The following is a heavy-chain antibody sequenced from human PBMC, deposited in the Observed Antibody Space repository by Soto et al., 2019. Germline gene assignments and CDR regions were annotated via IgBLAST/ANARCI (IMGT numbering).Heavy chain of an antibody. D-gene: IGHD2-2*01. CDR3: AKHSRETTTCCGED. V-gene: IGHV3-23*01. CDR2: ISDSAGST. Sequence: GGSLRLSCAASGFTFSNYAMSWVRQAPGRGLEWVSGISDSAGSTYYADSVKGRFTISRDNSENTLYLQMNSLRAEDTAVYYCAKHSRETTTCCGEDWGQVPLVPAPS. J-gene: IGHJ4*02. CDR1: GFTFSNYA.